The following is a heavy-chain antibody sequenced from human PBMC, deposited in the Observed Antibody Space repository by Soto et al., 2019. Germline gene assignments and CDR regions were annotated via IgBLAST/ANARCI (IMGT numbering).Heavy chain of an antibody. V-gene: IGHV3-74*01. CDR1: EFIFTNFW. D-gene: IGHD6-13*01. CDR3: AKDSWYFDL. CDR2: IDTSGSST. Sequence: GGSLRLSCEASEFIFTNFWMHWVRQVPGKGLVWVSRIDTSGSSTSYADSVKGRFTISRDNAKNTVSLQMNSLRAEDTGVYYCAKDSWYFDLWSQGSLVTVSS. J-gene: IGHJ4*02.